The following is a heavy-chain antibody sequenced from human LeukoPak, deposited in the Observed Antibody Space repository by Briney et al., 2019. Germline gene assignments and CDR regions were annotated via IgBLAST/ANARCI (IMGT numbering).Heavy chain of an antibody. Sequence: GASVKVSCKASGYTFTGYYMHWVRQAPGQGLEWMGWINPNSGGTNYAQKFQGRVTMTRDTSISTAYMELSRLRSDDTAVYYCAKDQFDSMIQPSFDYWGQGTLVTVSS. CDR3: AKDQFDSMIQPSFDY. D-gene: IGHD3-22*01. J-gene: IGHJ4*02. V-gene: IGHV1-2*02. CDR2: INPNSGGT. CDR1: GYTFTGYY.